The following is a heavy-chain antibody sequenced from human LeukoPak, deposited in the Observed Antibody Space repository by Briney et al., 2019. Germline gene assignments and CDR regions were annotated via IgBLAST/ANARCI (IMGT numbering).Heavy chain of an antibody. J-gene: IGHJ5*02. V-gene: IGHV4-34*01. D-gene: IGHD2-2*01. Sequence: PSETLSLTCAVYGGSFSGYYWSWIRQPPGKGLEWIGEINHSGSTNYNPSLKSRVTISVDTSKTQFSLKLSSVTAADTAVYYCARGGIYCSSTSCYRYNWFDPWGQGTLVTVSS. CDR2: INHSGST. CDR1: GGSFSGYY. CDR3: ARGGIYCSSTSCYRYNWFDP.